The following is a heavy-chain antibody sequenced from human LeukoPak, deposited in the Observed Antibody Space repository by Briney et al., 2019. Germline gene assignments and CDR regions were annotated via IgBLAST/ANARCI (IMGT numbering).Heavy chain of an antibody. J-gene: IGHJ4*02. V-gene: IGHV3-30*02. CDR3: AKGGIQPWNYYFDY. D-gene: IGHD1-7*01. CDR1: GFTFSTYG. Sequence: PGGSLRLSCAASGFTFSTYGIHWVRQAPGKGLERVAFIRYDGSDKYYADSVKGRFTTSRDNSKNTVSLQMNSLRGEDAAVYYCAKGGIQPWNYYFDYWGQGTQVTVSS. CDR2: IRYDGSDK.